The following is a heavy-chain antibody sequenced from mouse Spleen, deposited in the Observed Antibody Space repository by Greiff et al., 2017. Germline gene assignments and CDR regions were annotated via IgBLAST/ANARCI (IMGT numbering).Heavy chain of an antibody. CDR1: GFTFSSYA. CDR3: ARQGTTVVAPFDY. Sequence: EVQVVESGGGLVKLGGSLKLSCAASGFTFSSYAMSWVRQTPEKRLEWVATISSGGGNTYYPDSVKGRFTISRDNAKNTLYLQMSSLKSEDTAMYYCARQGTTVVAPFDYWGQGTTLTVSS. CDR2: ISSGGGNT. J-gene: IGHJ2*01. V-gene: IGHV5-9-3*01. D-gene: IGHD1-1*01.